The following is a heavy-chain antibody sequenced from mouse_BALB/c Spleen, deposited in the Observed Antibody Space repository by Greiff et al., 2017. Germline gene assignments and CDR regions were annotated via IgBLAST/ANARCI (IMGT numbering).Heavy chain of an antibody. Sequence: EVQRVESGAELVKPGASVKLSCTASGFNIKDTYMHWVKQRPEQGLEWIGRIYPANGNTKYDPKFQGKATITADTSSNTAYLQLSSLTSEDTAVYYCASPPYYCGSSYGYFDVWGEGTTVTVSS. J-gene: IGHJ1*01. CDR2: IYPANGNT. CDR3: ASPPYYCGSSYGYFDV. D-gene: IGHD1-1*01. CDR1: GFNIKDTY. V-gene: IGHV14-3*02.